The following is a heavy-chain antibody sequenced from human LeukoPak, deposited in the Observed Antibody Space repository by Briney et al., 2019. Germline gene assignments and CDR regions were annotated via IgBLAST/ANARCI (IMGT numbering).Heavy chain of an antibody. CDR3: ARVDVPFYCSSTSCPNWFDP. J-gene: IGHJ5*02. D-gene: IGHD2-2*01. Sequence: PSETLSLTCTVSGGSLSSGGYYWSWIRQHPGTGLEWIGYIYYSGSTYYNPSLKSRVTISVDTSKNQFSLKLSSVTAADTAVYYCARVDVPFYCSSTSCPNWFDPWGQGTLVTVSS. CDR2: IYYSGST. CDR1: GGSLSSGGYY. V-gene: IGHV4-31*03.